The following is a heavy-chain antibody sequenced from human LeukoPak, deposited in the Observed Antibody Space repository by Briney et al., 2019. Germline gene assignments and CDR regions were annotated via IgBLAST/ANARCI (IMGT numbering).Heavy chain of an antibody. Sequence: SETLSLTCTVSGGSISSYYWSWIRQPPGKGLEWIGYIYYSGSTNYNPSLKSRVTISVDTSKNLFSLTLSSVTAADTAVYYCARASEMATMEIDYWGQGTLVTVSS. V-gene: IGHV4-59*08. CDR2: IYYSGST. CDR1: GGSISSYY. CDR3: ARASEMATMEIDY. D-gene: IGHD5-24*01. J-gene: IGHJ4*02.